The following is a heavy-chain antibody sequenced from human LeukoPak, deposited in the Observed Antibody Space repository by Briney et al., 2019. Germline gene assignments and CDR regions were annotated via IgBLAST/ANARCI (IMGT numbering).Heavy chain of an antibody. CDR2: VSSSGGNT. V-gene: IGHV3-23*01. Sequence: GGSLRLSCVASGFTFSNYAMSWVRQAPGKGLEWVSAVSSSGGNTYYADTVKGRFTISRDNSKNTVYLQMNSLRAEDTAVYYCAKDTFDYWGQGTLVTVSS. CDR1: GFTFSNYA. J-gene: IGHJ4*02. CDR3: AKDTFDY.